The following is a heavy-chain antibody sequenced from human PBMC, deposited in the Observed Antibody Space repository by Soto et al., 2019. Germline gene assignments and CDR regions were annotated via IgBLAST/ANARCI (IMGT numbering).Heavy chain of an antibody. CDR3: AREDMSGTYYFDS. Sequence: SETLSLTCAVFGGSVISETQCCSCIRRPPGKGLEWIGYIYHSGITNSNPSLKGRLTISVDKSTNHFSLGLASVTAADTAIYYCAREDMSGTYYFDSWGQGTRVTRLL. J-gene: IGHJ4*02. D-gene: IGHD1-26*01. CDR2: IYHSGIT. V-gene: IGHV4-61*03. CDR1: GGSVISETQC.